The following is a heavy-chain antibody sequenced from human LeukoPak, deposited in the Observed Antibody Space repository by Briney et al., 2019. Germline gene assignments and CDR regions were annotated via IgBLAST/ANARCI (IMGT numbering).Heavy chain of an antibody. D-gene: IGHD3-10*01. Sequence: SETLSLTCTASGGSISSDYWQWIRQPPGKGLEWVGYIYNSGSNKYNPSLKSRVTISIDTSKNQFSLKLTSVTAADTAVYYCATRGYWGQGTLVTVSS. V-gene: IGHV4-59*08. J-gene: IGHJ4*02. CDR3: ATRGY. CDR2: IYNSGSN. CDR1: GGSISSDY.